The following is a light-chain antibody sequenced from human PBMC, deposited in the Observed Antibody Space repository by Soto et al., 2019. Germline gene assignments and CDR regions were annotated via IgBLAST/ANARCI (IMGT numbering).Light chain of an antibody. CDR2: AAS. J-gene: IGKJ1*01. Sequence: IQMTQSPSSLSASVGDRVTITCRASHNIGNYLNWYRQKPGKDPGRLIYAASILQTGVLSRFRGSGSWTEVTITISSLQPEDFAAYYCQQSYNVRSWTFGQGTKVEIK. CDR1: HNIGNY. V-gene: IGKV1-39*01. CDR3: QQSYNVRSWT.